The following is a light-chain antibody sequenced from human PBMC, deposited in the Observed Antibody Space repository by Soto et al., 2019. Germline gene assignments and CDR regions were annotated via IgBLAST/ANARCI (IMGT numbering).Light chain of an antibody. CDR2: GAS. J-gene: IGKJ3*01. Sequence: IQLTQSPSSLSASVGDRVTITCRASQGIINYLAWSQQKPCKAPKLLIYGASTLQSGVPSRFGGSGSGTDFTLTVRSLQPDDFASYSCHQLFMYRPSFDPGTKVDI. CDR3: HQLFMYRPS. V-gene: IGKV1-9*01. CDR1: QGIINY.